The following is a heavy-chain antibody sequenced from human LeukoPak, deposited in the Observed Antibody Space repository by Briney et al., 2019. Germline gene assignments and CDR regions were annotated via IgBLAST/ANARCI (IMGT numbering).Heavy chain of an antibody. Sequence: SETLSLTCTVSGGSISSYYWSWIRQPPGKGLEWIGYIYYSGSTSYNPSLKSRVTISVDTSKNQFSLKLSSVTAADTAVYYCAREPPLRDGYTPAPFDYSGQGTLVTVSS. V-gene: IGHV4-59*01. CDR1: GGSISSYY. J-gene: IGHJ4*02. CDR2: IYYSGST. CDR3: AREPPLRDGYTPAPFDY. D-gene: IGHD5-24*01.